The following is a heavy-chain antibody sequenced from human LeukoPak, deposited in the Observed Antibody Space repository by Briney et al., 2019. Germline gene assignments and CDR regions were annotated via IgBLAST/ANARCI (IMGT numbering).Heavy chain of an antibody. J-gene: IGHJ5*02. CDR1: GGSISSSSDF. Sequence: SETLPLTCTVSGGSISSSSDFWAWIRQPPGKGLEWIGSIYYSASAYYNPSLKSRVTISVDTSKNQFSLKVNSVTAADTAVYYCARQGGGNKNWFDPWGQGSLVTVSS. V-gene: IGHV4-39*01. CDR3: ARQGGGNKNWFDP. CDR2: IYYSASA. D-gene: IGHD4-23*01.